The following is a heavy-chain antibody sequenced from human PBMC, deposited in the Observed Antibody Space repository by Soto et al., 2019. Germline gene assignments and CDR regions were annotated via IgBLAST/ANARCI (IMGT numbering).Heavy chain of an antibody. V-gene: IGHV3-30*03. Sequence: PGGSLRLSCAASGFTFSSYGMHWVRQAPGKGLEWVAVISYDGSNKYYADSVKGRFTISRDNSKNTLYLQMNSLRAEDTAVYYCADFGVFFDYWGQGTLVTVSS. CDR3: ADFGVFFDY. CDR1: GFTFSSYG. J-gene: IGHJ4*02. CDR2: ISYDGSNK. D-gene: IGHD3-3*01.